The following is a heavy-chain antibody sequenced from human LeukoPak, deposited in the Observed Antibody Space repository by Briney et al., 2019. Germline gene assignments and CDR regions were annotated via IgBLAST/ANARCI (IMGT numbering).Heavy chain of an antibody. D-gene: IGHD4-17*01. J-gene: IGHJ6*03. CDR2: ISSGSTI. CDR3: ARNVYGDYLYYYYYMDV. V-gene: IGHV3-48*03. CDR1: GFTFSSYE. Sequence: GGSLRLSCAASGFTFSSYEMNWVRQAPGKGLEWVSYISSGSTIYYSDSVKGRFTISRDNAKNSLYLQMNSLRAEDTAVYYCARNVYGDYLYYYYYMDVWGKGTTVTVSS.